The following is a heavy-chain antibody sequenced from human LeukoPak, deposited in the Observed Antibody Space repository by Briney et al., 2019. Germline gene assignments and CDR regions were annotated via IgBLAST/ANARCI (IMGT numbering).Heavy chain of an antibody. CDR2: ISGTSSYI. CDR1: GFTFSSYS. Sequence: GGSLRLSCAASGFTFSSYSMNWVRQAPGKGLEWVSFISGTSSYIYYADSVKGRFTISRDNAKNSLYLQMNSLRAEDTAVYYCARVPDRTLWYFDLWGRGTLVTVSS. CDR3: ARVPDRTLWYFDL. V-gene: IGHV3-21*01. J-gene: IGHJ2*01.